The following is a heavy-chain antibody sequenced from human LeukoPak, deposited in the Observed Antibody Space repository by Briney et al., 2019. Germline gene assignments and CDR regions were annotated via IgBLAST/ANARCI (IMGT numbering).Heavy chain of an antibody. J-gene: IGHJ4*02. CDR2: ISSSSSYI. V-gene: IGHV3-21*01. CDR3: ARDPQGYSYGYSYFDY. D-gene: IGHD5-18*01. Sequence: TGGPLRLSCAASGFTFDDYAMHWVRQAPGKGLEWVSSISSSSSYIYYADSVKGRFTISRDNAKNSLYLQMNSLRAEDTAVYYCARDPQGYSYGYSYFDYWGQGTLVTVSS. CDR1: GFTFDDYA.